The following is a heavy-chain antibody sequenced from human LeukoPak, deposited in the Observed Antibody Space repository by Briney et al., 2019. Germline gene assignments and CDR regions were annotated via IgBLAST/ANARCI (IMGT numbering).Heavy chain of an antibody. V-gene: IGHV1-3*01. Sequence: ASVKVSCKASGYTFTSYAMHWVRQAPGQRLEWMGWINAGNGNTKYSQKFQGRVTITRDTSASTAYMELSSLRSEDTAVYYCAREGIYCSSTSCYRTPNFDYWGQGTLVTVSS. CDR3: AREGIYCSSTSCYRTPNFDY. D-gene: IGHD2-2*01. CDR2: INAGNGNT. J-gene: IGHJ4*02. CDR1: GYTFTSYA.